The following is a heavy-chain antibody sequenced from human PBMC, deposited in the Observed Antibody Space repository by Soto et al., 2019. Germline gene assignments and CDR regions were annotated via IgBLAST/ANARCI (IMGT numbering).Heavy chain of an antibody. CDR3: ARVATSTSGAWFDP. V-gene: IGHV4-30-2*01. Sequence: TLSLTCAVSGGSISSGCYSWSWIRQPPGKGLEWIGYIYHSGSTYYNPSLKSRVTISVDRSKNQFSLKLSSVTAADTAVYYCARVATSTSGAWFDPWGQGTLVTVS. CDR2: IYHSGST. D-gene: IGHD2-2*01. J-gene: IGHJ5*02. CDR1: GGSISSGCYS.